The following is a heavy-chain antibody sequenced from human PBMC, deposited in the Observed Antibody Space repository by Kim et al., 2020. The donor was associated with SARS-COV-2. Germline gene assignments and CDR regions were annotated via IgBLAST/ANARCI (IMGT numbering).Heavy chain of an antibody. CDR3: ARGGSYSSYYYYYGMDV. Sequence: GGSLRLSCAASGFTFSSYSMNWVRQAPGKGLEWVSSISSSSSYIYYADSVKGRFTISRDNAKNSLYLQMNSLRAEDTAVYYCARGGSYSSYYYYYGMDVWGQGTTVTVSS. J-gene: IGHJ6*02. V-gene: IGHV3-21*01. CDR2: ISSSSSYI. CDR1: GFTFSSYS. D-gene: IGHD1-26*01.